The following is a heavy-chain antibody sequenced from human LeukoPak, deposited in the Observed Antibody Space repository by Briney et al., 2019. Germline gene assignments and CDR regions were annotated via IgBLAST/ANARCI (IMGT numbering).Heavy chain of an antibody. CDR2: IYTSGST. D-gene: IGHD5-12*01. V-gene: IGHV4-4*09. J-gene: IGHJ4*02. CDR3: ARHGYSGYDWFDY. Sequence: SETLSLTCTVSGSSISSYYWSWIRQPPGKGLEWIGYIYTSGSTNYNPSLKSRVTISVDTSKNQFSLKLSSVTAADTAVYYCARHGYSGYDWFDYWGQGTLVTVSS. CDR1: GSSISSYY.